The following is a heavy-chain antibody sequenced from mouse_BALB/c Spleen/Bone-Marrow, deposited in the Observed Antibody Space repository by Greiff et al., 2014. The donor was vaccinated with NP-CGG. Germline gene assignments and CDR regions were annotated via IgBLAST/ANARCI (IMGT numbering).Heavy chain of an antibody. D-gene: IGHD4-1*01. CDR1: GYAFSSYW. CDR3: ARVRNWTDY. Sequence: LQQSGAELVRPGSSVKISCKASGYAFSSYWMKWVKQRPGQGLEWIGQIYPGDGDTNYNGKFKGKATLTADKSSSTAYMQRSSLTSEDSAVYFCARVRNWTDYWGQGTTLTVSS. V-gene: IGHV1-80*01. CDR2: IYPGDGDT. J-gene: IGHJ2*01.